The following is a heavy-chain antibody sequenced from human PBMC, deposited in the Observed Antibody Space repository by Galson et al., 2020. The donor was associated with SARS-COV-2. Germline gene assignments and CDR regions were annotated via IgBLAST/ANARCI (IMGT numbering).Heavy chain of an antibody. CDR2: IHYSGSI. D-gene: IGHD2-2*01. V-gene: IGHV4-61*01. Sequence: SETLSLTCSVSGGSVNSGSHYWSWIRQPPGKGLEWIGYIHYSGSIDDNPSLKSRVTISEDTSKNQFSLKLKSVTAADTAVYYCARADRYCSSTSCYSFDYWGQGILVTVSS. CDR1: GGSVNSGSHY. CDR3: ARADRYCSSTSCYSFDY. J-gene: IGHJ4*02.